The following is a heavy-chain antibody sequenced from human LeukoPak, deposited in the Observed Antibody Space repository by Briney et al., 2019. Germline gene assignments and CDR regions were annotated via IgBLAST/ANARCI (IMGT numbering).Heavy chain of an antibody. CDR1: GFTFSSYG. CDR3: AKGAVRGVNYYYYMDV. J-gene: IGHJ6*03. Sequence: GGSLRLSCAASGFTFSSYGMHWVRQAPGKGLEWVAFIRYDGSNKYYADSVKGRFTISRDNSKNTLYLQMNSLRAEDTAVYYRAKGAVRGVNYYYYMDVWGKGTTVTISS. D-gene: IGHD3-10*01. V-gene: IGHV3-30*02. CDR2: IRYDGSNK.